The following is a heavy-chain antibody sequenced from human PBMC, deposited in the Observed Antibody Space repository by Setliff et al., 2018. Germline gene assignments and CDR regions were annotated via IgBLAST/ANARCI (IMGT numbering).Heavy chain of an antibody. CDR1: GASITNIHYY. CDR2: IFYSGRT. Sequence: SETLSLTCTVSGASITNIHYYWGLIRQPPGKGLEWIGSIFYSGRTFYNPSLKSRVTISVDTSKNQFSLTLSSVTAADTAVYYWARLPNYVWGSPVDYWGQGTLVTVSS. V-gene: IGHV4-39*01. J-gene: IGHJ4*02. D-gene: IGHD3-16*01. CDR3: ARLPNYVWGSPVDY.